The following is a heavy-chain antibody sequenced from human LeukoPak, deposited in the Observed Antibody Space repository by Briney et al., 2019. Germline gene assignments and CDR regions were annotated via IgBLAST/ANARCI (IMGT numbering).Heavy chain of an antibody. V-gene: IGHV3-74*01. Sequence: GGSLRLSCAASGFTFSSYWMHWVRQAPGKGLVWVSRIKNDGSSTYYADSVKGRLTISRDNAKNTLYLQMNSLRAEDTAVYYCEVYYYDSSGYSDYWGQGTQVTVSS. CDR1: GFTFSSYW. D-gene: IGHD3-22*01. CDR3: EVYYYDSSGYSDY. CDR2: IKNDGSST. J-gene: IGHJ4*02.